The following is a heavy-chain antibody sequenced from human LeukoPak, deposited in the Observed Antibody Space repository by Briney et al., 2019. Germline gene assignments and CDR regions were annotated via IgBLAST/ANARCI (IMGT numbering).Heavy chain of an antibody. CDR3: ARGQADGWFDP. V-gene: IGHV3-30*02. CDR2: VRFDGNEK. Sequence: GGSLRLSCAASGFTFSYYGMHWVRQAPGKGLEWVGFVRFDGNEKYYADSVKGRFTISRDTSRNTLYLQMNSLRAEDTAVYYCARGQADGWFDPWGQGTLVTVSS. J-gene: IGHJ5*02. CDR1: GFTFSYYG.